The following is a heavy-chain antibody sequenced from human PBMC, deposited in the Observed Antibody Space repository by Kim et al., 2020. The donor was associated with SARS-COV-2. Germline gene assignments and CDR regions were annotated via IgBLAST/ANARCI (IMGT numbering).Heavy chain of an antibody. Sequence: GGSLRLSCAASGFTFSSYGMHWVRQAPGKGLEWVAVIWYDGSNKYYADSVKGRFTISRDNSKNTLYLQMNSRRAEDTAVYYCARDLPYCSSTSCEDLDYWGQGTLVTVSS. V-gene: IGHV3-33*01. CDR2: IWYDGSNK. J-gene: IGHJ4*02. CDR3: ARDLPYCSSTSCEDLDY. D-gene: IGHD2-2*01. CDR1: GFTFSSYG.